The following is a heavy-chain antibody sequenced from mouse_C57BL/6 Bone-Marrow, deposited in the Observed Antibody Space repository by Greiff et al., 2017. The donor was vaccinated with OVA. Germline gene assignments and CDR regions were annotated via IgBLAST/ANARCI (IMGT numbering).Heavy chain of an antibody. D-gene: IGHD1-1*01. CDR2: ISSGSSTI. CDR1: GFTFSDYG. J-gene: IGHJ3*01. V-gene: IGHV5-17*01. Sequence: DVQLVESGGGLVKPGGSLKLSCAASGFTFSDYGMHWVRQAPEKGLEWVAYISSGSSTIYYADTVKGRFTISRDNAKNTLFLQMTSLRSEDTAMYYCARDLLRSFAYWGQGTLVTVSA. CDR3: ARDLLRSFAY.